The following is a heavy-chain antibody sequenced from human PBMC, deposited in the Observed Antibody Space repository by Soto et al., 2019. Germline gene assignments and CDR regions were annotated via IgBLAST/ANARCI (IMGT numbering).Heavy chain of an antibody. D-gene: IGHD2-8*01. CDR3: ESGTNGAFFVY. J-gene: IGHJ4*02. Sequence: QVQLVESGGGLVKPGGSLRLSCAASGFTFSDYYMSWIRQAPGKGLEWVSYISSRSSTIFYADSVKGRFTISRDNVKNSMYLQMNSLRAEDTAVYYWESGTNGAFFVYFGQGILVTVSS. V-gene: IGHV3-11*01. CDR2: ISSRSSTI. CDR1: GFTFSDYY.